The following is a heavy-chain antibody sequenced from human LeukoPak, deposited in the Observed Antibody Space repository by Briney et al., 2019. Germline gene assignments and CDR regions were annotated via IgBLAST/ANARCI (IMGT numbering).Heavy chain of an antibody. Sequence: PSETLSLTCAVYGGSFSGYYWSWIRQPPGKGLEWIGEINHSGSTNYNPSLKSRVAISVDTSKNQFSLKLSSVTAADTAVYYCASSPDYYDSSGYYPNDAFDIWGQGTMVTVSS. CDR1: GGSFSGYY. V-gene: IGHV4-34*01. CDR3: ASSPDYYDSSGYYPNDAFDI. D-gene: IGHD3-22*01. CDR2: INHSGST. J-gene: IGHJ3*02.